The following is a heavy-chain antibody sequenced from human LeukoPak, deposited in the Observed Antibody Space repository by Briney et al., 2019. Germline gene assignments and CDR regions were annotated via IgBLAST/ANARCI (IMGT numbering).Heavy chain of an antibody. CDR1: GFTFSSYA. Sequence: PGRSLRLSCAASGFTFSSYAMHWVRQAPGKGLEWVAVISYDGSNKYYADSVKGRFTISRDNSKNTLYLQMNSLRAEDTAVYYCARGVEFGELLHYLDYWGQGTLVTVSS. CDR3: ARGVEFGELLHYLDY. CDR2: ISYDGSNK. D-gene: IGHD3-10*01. J-gene: IGHJ4*02. V-gene: IGHV3-30-3*01.